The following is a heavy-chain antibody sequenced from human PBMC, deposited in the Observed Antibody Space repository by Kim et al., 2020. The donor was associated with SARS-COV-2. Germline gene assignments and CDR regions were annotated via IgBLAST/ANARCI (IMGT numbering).Heavy chain of an antibody. CDR1: SASISSAF. CDR3: VRGGVLYDS. V-gene: IGHV4-59*12. J-gene: IGHJ4*02. D-gene: IGHD3-10*01. CDR2: IFHDGKT. Sequence: SETLSLTCTVSSASISSAFWSWIRQPPGKSLEWIGYIFHDGKTNYNPSLQSRVTVSVDTSKNQFSLNLSSVTAADAAVYYCVRGGVLYDSWGQGTLVTVSS.